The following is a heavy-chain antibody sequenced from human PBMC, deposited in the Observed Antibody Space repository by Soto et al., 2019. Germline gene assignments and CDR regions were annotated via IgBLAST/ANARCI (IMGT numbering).Heavy chain of an antibody. CDR2: IIPILTIP. CDR1: GGTFSSLG. CDR3: ASVAVAAPDDY. D-gene: IGHD6-19*01. Sequence: QVQLVQSGAEVKKPGSSVKVSCKASGGTFSSLGISWVRQAPAQGLEWMGRIIPILTIPNYAQKFQGRVTITADKLTTTAYMELTSLRSEDTAVYYCASVAVAAPDDYWGQGTLVTVSS. V-gene: IGHV1-69*02. J-gene: IGHJ4*02.